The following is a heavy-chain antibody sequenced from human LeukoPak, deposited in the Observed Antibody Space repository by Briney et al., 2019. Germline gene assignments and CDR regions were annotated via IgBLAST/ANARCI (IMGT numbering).Heavy chain of an antibody. D-gene: IGHD2-21*02. Sequence: GGSLRLSCAASGFTFSSYSMNWVRQAPGKGLEWVSSISSSSSYKYYADSVKGRFTISRDNAKNSLYLQMNSLRAEDTAVYYCARDPYCGGDCYPDAFDIWGQGTMVTVSS. V-gene: IGHV3-21*01. CDR2: ISSSSSYK. CDR3: ARDPYCGGDCYPDAFDI. CDR1: GFTFSSYS. J-gene: IGHJ3*02.